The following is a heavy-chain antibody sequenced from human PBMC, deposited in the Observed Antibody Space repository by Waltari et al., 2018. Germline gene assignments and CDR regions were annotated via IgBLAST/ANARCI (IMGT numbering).Heavy chain of an antibody. D-gene: IGHD6-19*01. CDR2: IKEDGSDE. Sequence: EVQLVESGGGLVQPGGSLRLSCVASEFTLSSYWMNWVRQAPGEGLEWVASIKEDGSDEKYVDSGNGRFTISRDNAKNSLYLQMNSLGVDDKAVYHCARGRGWIFDYWGHGTLVTVSS. V-gene: IGHV3-7*01. J-gene: IGHJ4*01. CDR3: ARGRGWIFDY. CDR1: EFTLSSYW.